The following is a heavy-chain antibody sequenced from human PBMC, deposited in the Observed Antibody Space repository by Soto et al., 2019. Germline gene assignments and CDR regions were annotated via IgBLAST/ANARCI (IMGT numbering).Heavy chain of an antibody. Sequence: QMQLQESGPGLVKPSQTLSLTCTVSGGSISSGDYYWSWIRQPPGKGLEWIGYIYYSGSTNYNPSLKGRVTIAVDTSKNQFSLKLTSVTAADTAVYYCARVRGRLLRFDPWGQGTLFTVSS. D-gene: IGHD2-15*01. CDR3: ARVRGRLLRFDP. V-gene: IGHV4-30-4*01. J-gene: IGHJ5*02. CDR2: IYYSGST. CDR1: GGSISSGDYY.